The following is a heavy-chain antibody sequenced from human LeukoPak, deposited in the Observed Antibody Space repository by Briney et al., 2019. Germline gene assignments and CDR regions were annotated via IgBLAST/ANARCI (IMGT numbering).Heavy chain of an antibody. CDR1: GFTFSSYA. D-gene: IGHD5-12*01. CDR3: ARDFEWLRSGYFDY. Sequence: PGGSLTLSCAASGFTFSSYAMHWVRQAPGKGLEWVAVISYDGSNKYYADSVKGRFTISRDNSKNTLYLQMNSLRAEDTAVYYCARDFEWLRSGYFDYWGQGTLVTVSS. CDR2: ISYDGSNK. J-gene: IGHJ4*02. V-gene: IGHV3-30-3*01.